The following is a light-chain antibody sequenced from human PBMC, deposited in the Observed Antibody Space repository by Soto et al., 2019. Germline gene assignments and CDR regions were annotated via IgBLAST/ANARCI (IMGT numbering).Light chain of an antibody. CDR3: QQFGSSPLT. CDR1: QSVSSSY. J-gene: IGKJ4*01. CDR2: GAS. Sequence: ETVLTQSPGTLSLSPGERATLSCRASQSVSSSYLAWYQQKPGQAPRLLIYGASSRATGFPDRFSGSGSGTDFTLTISRLEPEDSAVYYCQQFGSSPLTFGGGTKVEIK. V-gene: IGKV3-20*01.